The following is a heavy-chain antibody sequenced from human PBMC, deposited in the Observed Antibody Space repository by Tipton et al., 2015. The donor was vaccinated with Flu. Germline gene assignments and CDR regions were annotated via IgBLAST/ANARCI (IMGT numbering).Heavy chain of an antibody. CDR3: AKDNDPSNVPHY. V-gene: IGHV3-30*02. CDR1: GFTFSNYG. D-gene: IGHD1-1*01. Sequence: SLRLSCVASGFTFSNYGLHWVRQAPGKRLEWVALIRHYVTNTYYVDSVRGRFTISRNNSKNTVYLKMNNLSGEDTAVYYCAKDNDPSNVPHYWGQGTLVTVSS. CDR2: IRHYVTNT. J-gene: IGHJ4*02.